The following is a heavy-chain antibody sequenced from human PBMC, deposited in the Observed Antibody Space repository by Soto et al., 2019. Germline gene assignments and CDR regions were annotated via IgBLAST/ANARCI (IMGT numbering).Heavy chain of an antibody. V-gene: IGHV1-8*01. D-gene: IGHD1-1*01. CDR2: MNPNSGNT. CDR1: GYTFTSYD. CDR3: ARERTGTTSMDV. J-gene: IGHJ6*02. Sequence: QVQLVQSGTEVKKPGASVKVSCKASGYTFTSYDINWVRQATGQGLEWMGWMNPNSGNTGYAQKFQGRVTMTRNTSISTAYMELSSLKSEDPAVYYCARERTGTTSMDVWGQGTTVTVSS.